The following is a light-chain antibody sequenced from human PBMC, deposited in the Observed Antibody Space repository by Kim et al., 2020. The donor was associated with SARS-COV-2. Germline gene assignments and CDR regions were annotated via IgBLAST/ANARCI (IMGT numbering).Light chain of an antibody. CDR1: SSDVGGYNY. Sequence: GQSVTISCTGTSSDVGGYNYVSWYQQHPGKAPRLMLYEVSKRPSGVPDRFSGSKSGNTASLTVSGLQAEDEADYYCTSYAGSNNLVFGGGTKLTVL. CDR2: EVS. CDR3: TSYAGSNNLV. J-gene: IGLJ2*01. V-gene: IGLV2-8*01.